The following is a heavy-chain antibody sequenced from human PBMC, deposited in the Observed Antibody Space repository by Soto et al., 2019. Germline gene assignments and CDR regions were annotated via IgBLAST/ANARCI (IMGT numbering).Heavy chain of an antibody. CDR1: GGTFSSYT. CDR2: LIPILGIA. D-gene: IGHD3-16*01. Sequence: QVQLVQSGAEVKKPGSSVKVSCKASGGTFSSYTISWVRQAPGQGLEWMGRLIPILGIANYAPKFQGRVTITADKSTSTAYMELSSLRSEDTAVDYCASGGSSTNYYYYMDVWGKGTTVTVSS. CDR3: ASGGSSTNYYYYMDV. J-gene: IGHJ6*03. V-gene: IGHV1-69*02.